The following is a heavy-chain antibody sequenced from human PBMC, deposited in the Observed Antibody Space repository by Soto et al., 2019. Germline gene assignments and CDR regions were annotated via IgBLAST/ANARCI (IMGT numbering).Heavy chain of an antibody. D-gene: IGHD5-12*01. V-gene: IGHV4-59*08. Sequence: QVQLQESGPGLVKPSETLSLTCTVSGGSISDYYWSWIRQPPGKGLELVGYIYYTGTTTYNPSLTSRLTLSVDTSKNQFSLRLRSVSAADTAVYYCARLGRWLQALDSGGQGTLFTVSS. CDR2: IYYTGTT. CDR3: ARLGRWLQALDS. J-gene: IGHJ4*02. CDR1: GGSISDYY.